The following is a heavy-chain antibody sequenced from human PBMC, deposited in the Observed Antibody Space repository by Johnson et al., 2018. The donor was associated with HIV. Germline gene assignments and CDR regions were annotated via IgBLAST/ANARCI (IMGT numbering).Heavy chain of an antibody. Sequence: QVQLVESGGGVVQPGRSLRLSCAASGFTFSSYGMHWVRQAPGKGLEWVAVISYDGSNKYYADSVKGRFTISRDNSKNTLYLQMNSLRAEDTAVYYCAKTNGYLDAFDIWGQGTIVTVSS. CDR3: AKTNGYLDAFDI. D-gene: IGHD5-24*01. CDR1: GFTFSSYG. J-gene: IGHJ3*02. CDR2: ISYDGSNK. V-gene: IGHV3-30*18.